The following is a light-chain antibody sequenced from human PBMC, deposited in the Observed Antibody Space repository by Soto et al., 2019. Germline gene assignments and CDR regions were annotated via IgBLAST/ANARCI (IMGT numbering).Light chain of an antibody. V-gene: IGKV1-39*01. Sequence: DIQMTQSPSSVSASVGDRVTITCLASQSISSYLNWYQQKPGKAPKLLIYAASSLQSGVPSRFSGSGSGTDFTLTISSLQPEDFATYYCQQSYSTLGTFGQGTKVDI. J-gene: IGKJ1*01. CDR1: QSISSY. CDR3: QQSYSTLGT. CDR2: AAS.